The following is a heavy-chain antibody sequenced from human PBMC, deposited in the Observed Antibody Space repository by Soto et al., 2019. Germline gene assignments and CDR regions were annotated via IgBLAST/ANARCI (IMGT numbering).Heavy chain of an antibody. CDR1: GFTFSSYA. Sequence: GGSLRLSCAASGFTFSSYAMSWVRQSPGKGLEWVSAISGSGGSTYYADSVKGRFTISRDNSKNTLYLQMNSLRAEDTAVYYCAKDLRDRSGYNNWFDPWGKGTLVTVSS. V-gene: IGHV3-23*01. CDR2: ISGSGGST. D-gene: IGHD3-3*01. J-gene: IGHJ5*02. CDR3: AKDLRDRSGYNNWFDP.